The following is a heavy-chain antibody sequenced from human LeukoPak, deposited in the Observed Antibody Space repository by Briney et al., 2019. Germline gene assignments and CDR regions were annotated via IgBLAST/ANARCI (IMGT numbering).Heavy chain of an antibody. Sequence: SVKVSCKASGGTFSSYAISWVRQAPGQGLEWMGGIIPMFGTANYAQKLQGRVTITADESTSTAYMELSSLRFEDTAVYYCAGRYDVLTGYYDYWGQGTLVTVSS. D-gene: IGHD3-9*01. J-gene: IGHJ4*02. CDR2: IIPMFGTA. V-gene: IGHV1-69*13. CDR3: AGRYDVLTGYYDY. CDR1: GGTFSSYA.